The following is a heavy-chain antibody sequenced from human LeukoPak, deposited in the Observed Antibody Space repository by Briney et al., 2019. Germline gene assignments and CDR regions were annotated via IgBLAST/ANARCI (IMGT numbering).Heavy chain of an antibody. CDR1: GFTFSSYS. Sequence: GGSLRLSCAASGFTFSSYSMNWVRQAPGKGLEWVSSISSSSSYIYYADSVKGRFTISRDNAKNSLYLQMNSLRAEDTAVYYCARVGGGYNWNYVHTFDIWGQGTTVTVSS. CDR3: ARVGGGYNWNYVHTFDI. CDR2: ISSSSSYI. D-gene: IGHD1-7*01. V-gene: IGHV3-21*01. J-gene: IGHJ3*02.